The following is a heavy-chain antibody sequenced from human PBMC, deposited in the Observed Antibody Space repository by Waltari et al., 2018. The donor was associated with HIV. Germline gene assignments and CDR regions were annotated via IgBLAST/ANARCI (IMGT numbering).Heavy chain of an antibody. CDR3: AGGSVGEGDY. V-gene: IGHV4-59*01. J-gene: IGHJ4*02. CDR2: IYYSGST. CDR1: GGSISSYY. D-gene: IGHD3-10*01. Sequence: QVQLQESGPGLVKPSETLSLTCTVSGGSISSYYWSWIRQPPGKGLEWSGYIYYSGSTNYNPSLKSLGTIAVDTAKNQVSLKLSAVTAADTAVYYCAGGSVGEGDYWGQGTLVTVSS.